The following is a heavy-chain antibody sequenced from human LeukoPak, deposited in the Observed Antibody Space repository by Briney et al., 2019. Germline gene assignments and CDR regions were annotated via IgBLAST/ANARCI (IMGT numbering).Heavy chain of an antibody. Sequence: PSETLSLTCAVSGYSISSGYYWGWIRQPPGKGLAWIGSIYLSGSTYYNPSLKSRVTISVDTSKNQFSLKLSSVTAADTAVYYCARYPKDYYDSSGYHDAFDIWGQGTMVTVSS. CDR1: GYSISSGYY. V-gene: IGHV4-38-2*01. CDR3: ARYPKDYYDSSGYHDAFDI. CDR2: IYLSGST. J-gene: IGHJ3*02. D-gene: IGHD3-22*01.